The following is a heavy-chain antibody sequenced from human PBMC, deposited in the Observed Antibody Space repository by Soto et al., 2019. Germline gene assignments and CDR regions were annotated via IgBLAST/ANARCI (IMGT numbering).Heavy chain of an antibody. Sequence: SVYVSCKASGGTFSSYSISWVRQAPGQWLELMGGIIPIFGTANYAQKFQGRVTITADESTSTAYMELSILRSEDTAVYYCASAPGIAAAGSQHHWGQAILVHVSS. CDR1: GGTFSSYS. CDR3: ASAPGIAAAGSQHH. J-gene: IGHJ5*02. V-gene: IGHV1-69*13. D-gene: IGHD6-13*01. CDR2: IIPIFGTA.